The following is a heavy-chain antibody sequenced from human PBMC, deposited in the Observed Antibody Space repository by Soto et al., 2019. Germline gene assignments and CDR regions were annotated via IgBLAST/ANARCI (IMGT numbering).Heavy chain of an antibody. D-gene: IGHD2-15*01. CDR1: GYSISSGYH. Sequence: LSLTCTVSGYSISSGYHWAWNRQPPGKGLEWLGSVHYSGNTYYNPSLKSRLTISVDKSKNQFSLNLSSVTAADTAVYYCARQDRVVAEGRWFDPWGQGTLVTVSS. CDR3: ARQDRVVAEGRWFDP. V-gene: IGHV4-38-2*02. CDR2: VHYSGNT. J-gene: IGHJ5*02.